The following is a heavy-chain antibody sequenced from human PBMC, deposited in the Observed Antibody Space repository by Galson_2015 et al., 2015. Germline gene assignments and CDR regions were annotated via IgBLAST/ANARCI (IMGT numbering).Heavy chain of an antibody. D-gene: IGHD2-21*02. V-gene: IGHV3-43*01. CDR2: IRWDGGST. CDR1: GFTFDDYT. J-gene: IGHJ4*02. CDR3: AKDVSSIGYAGFDY. Sequence: SLRLSCAASGFTFDDYTMHWVRQAPGKGLEWVSLIRWDGGSTYYADSVKGRFTTSRDNSKNSLYLQMNSLRTEDTALYYCAKDVSSIGYAGFDYWGQGTLVTVSS.